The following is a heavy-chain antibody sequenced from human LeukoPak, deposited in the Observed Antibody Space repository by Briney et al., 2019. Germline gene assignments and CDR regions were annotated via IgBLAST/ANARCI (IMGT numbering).Heavy chain of an antibody. J-gene: IGHJ6*03. CDR2: IIPILGIA. V-gene: IGHV1-69*02. D-gene: IGHD3-10*01. CDR3: ASTYYYGSGSYFPDYYYYMDV. Sequence: SVKVSCKASGGTFSSYTISWVRQAPGQGLEWMGRIIPILGIANYAQKFQGRVTITAAKSTSTAYMELSSLRSEDTAVYYCASTYYYGSGSYFPDYYYYMDVWGKGTTVTVSS. CDR1: GGTFSSYT.